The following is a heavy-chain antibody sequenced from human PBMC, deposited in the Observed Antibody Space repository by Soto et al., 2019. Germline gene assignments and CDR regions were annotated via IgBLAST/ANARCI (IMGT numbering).Heavy chain of an antibody. Sequence: SHTRTLTGTISGSNSSSNSATWDWIKKSPSRGLEWLGRTYYRSKWYNDYAVSVKSRITINPDTSKNQFSLQLKSVTPEDTAVYYCARDSAIAMAVLSFDPWGQGTLVTFSS. D-gene: IGHD6-19*01. CDR2: TYYRSKWYN. CDR3: ARDSAIAMAVLSFDP. CDR1: GSNSSSNSAT. J-gene: IGHJ5*02. V-gene: IGHV6-1*01.